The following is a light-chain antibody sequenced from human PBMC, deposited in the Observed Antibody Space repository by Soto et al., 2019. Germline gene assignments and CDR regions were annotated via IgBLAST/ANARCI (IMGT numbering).Light chain of an antibody. J-gene: IGKJ1*01. CDR2: KAS. CDR3: QHYNSYSEA. CDR1: QSISSY. Sequence: DIQMTQSPSSLSASVGDRVTITCRASQSISSYLNWYQQKPGKAPKLLIYKASTLKSGVPSRLSGSGSGTEFTLTISSLQPDDFATYYCQHYNSYSEAFGQGTKVDIK. V-gene: IGKV1-5*03.